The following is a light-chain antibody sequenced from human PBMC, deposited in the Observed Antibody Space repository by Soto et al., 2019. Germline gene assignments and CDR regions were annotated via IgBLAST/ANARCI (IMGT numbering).Light chain of an antibody. CDR1: QSVRYDY. J-gene: IGKJ1*01. Sequence: EIVLTQSPATLSLSPGERATLSCRASQSVRYDYLAWYRQIPGQPPSLLIYDASTRAPGIPNRFSGSGSGTDFTLTLGRLEPEDFAVYYCQHYGSSTAFGQGTRVEIK. CDR2: DAS. V-gene: IGKV3-20*01. CDR3: QHYGSSTA.